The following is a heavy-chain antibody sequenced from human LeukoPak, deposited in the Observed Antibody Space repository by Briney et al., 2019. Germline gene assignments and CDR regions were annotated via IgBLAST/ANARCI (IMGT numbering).Heavy chain of an antibody. V-gene: IGHV4-59*08. CDR3: ARDSGYSYGPTNWFDP. J-gene: IGHJ5*02. Sequence: PSETLSLTCTVSGGSISSYYWSWIRQPPGKGLEWIGYIYYSGSTNYNPSLKSRVTISVDTSKNQFSLKLSSVTAADTAVYYCARDSGYSYGPTNWFDPWGQGTLVTVSS. CDR2: IYYSGST. CDR1: GGSISSYY. D-gene: IGHD5-18*01.